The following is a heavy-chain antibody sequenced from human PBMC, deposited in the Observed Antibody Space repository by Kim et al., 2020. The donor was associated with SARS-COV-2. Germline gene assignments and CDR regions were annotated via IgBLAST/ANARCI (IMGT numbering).Heavy chain of an antibody. CDR2: ISSSSSYI. D-gene: IGHD3-22*01. Sequence: GGPLRLSCAASGFTFSSYSMNWVRQAPGKGLEWVSSISSSSSYIYYADSVKGRFTISRDNAKNSLYLQMNSLRAEDTAVYYCARSLQTYYYDSSGYFDYWGQGTLVTVSS. CDR1: GFTFSSYS. V-gene: IGHV3-21*01. J-gene: IGHJ4*02. CDR3: ARSLQTYYYDSSGYFDY.